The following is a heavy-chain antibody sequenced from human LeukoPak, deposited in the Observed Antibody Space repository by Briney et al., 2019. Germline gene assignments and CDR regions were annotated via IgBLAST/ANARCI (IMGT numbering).Heavy chain of an antibody. Sequence: KPSETLSLTCAVYGGSFSGYYWGWIRQPPGKGLEWIGSIYHSGSTYYNPSLKSRVTISVDTSKNQFSLKLSSVTAADTAVYYCARDKSTAMPLGYYYYYYMDVWGKGTTVTVSS. CDR2: IYHSGST. J-gene: IGHJ6*03. D-gene: IGHD5-18*01. CDR1: GGSFSGYY. CDR3: ARDKSTAMPLGYYYYYYMDV. V-gene: IGHV4-38-2*02.